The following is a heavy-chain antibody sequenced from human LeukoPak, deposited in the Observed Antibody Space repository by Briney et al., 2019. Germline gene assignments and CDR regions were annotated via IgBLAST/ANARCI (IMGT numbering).Heavy chain of an antibody. D-gene: IGHD3-10*01. Sequence: SETLSLTCTVSGGSISIYYWSWIRQPPGKGLEWLGYTYNSGSTLYNPSLKSRVTISVDTSRNEFSLRLTSVTAADTAVYYCVRDRELNYWGQGTLVTVSS. V-gene: IGHV4-59*01. J-gene: IGHJ4*02. CDR3: VRDRELNY. CDR2: TYNSGST. CDR1: GGSISIYY.